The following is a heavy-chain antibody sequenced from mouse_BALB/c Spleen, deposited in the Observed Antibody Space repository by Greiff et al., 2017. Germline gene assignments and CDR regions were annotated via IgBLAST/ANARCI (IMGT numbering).Heavy chain of an antibody. D-gene: IGHD2-3*01. CDR3: ARNDGYYDAMDY. CDR1: GYSITSDYA. J-gene: IGHJ4*01. Sequence: EVKLMESGPGLVKPSQSLSLTCTVTGYSITSDYAWNWIRQFPGNKLEWMGYISYSGSTNYNPSLKSRISITRDTSKNQFFLQLNSVTTEDTATYYCARNDGYYDAMDYWGQGTSVTVSS. V-gene: IGHV3-2*02. CDR2: ISYSGST.